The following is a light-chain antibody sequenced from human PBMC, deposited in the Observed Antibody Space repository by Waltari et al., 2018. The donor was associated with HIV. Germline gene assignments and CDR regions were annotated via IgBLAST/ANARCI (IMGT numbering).Light chain of an antibody. J-gene: IGLJ3*02. CDR2: NTV. CDR1: RPNDRSNN. CDR3: GTWDADLDGPV. V-gene: IGLV1-44*01. Sequence: QSVLTQPPSASGTPGQTISISCSGSRPNDRSNNVYWYQHIPPTPPKLVIDNTVQRPAGVPARFSASKTGTSASLAISGLQPGDEGLYYWGTWDADLDGPVFGGGTKVTVL.